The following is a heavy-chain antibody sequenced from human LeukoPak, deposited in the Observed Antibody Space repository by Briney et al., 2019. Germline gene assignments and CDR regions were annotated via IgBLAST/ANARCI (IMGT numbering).Heavy chain of an antibody. CDR1: GFSFSTYA. J-gene: IGHJ2*01. V-gene: IGHV3-30-3*01. Sequence: GGSLRLSCAASGFSFSTYAIHWVRQAPGKGLEGVAVISYDGSNKYYPDSVKGRFTISRDNSERTVHLQMHSLGVEDTAVYHCARGGSGSSYWYFDLWGRGTLVTVSS. CDR2: ISYDGSNK. CDR3: ARGGSGSSYWYFDL. D-gene: IGHD3-10*01.